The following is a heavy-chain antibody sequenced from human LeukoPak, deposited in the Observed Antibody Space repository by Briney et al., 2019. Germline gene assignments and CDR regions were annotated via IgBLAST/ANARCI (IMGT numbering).Heavy chain of an antibody. V-gene: IGHV1-2*06. J-gene: IGHJ4*02. D-gene: IGHD2-15*01. Sequence: ASVKVSCKGSGYTFIGYYMHWVRQAPGQGLEWMGRIDPDSGGSNYGQKFQGRVTLTGDTSTSTAYMELSRLTSDDTAMYYCAVLGYCTGNSCYTFSYFDYWGQGTPVTVSS. CDR2: IDPDSGGS. CDR3: AVLGYCTGNSCYTFSYFDY. CDR1: GYTFIGYY.